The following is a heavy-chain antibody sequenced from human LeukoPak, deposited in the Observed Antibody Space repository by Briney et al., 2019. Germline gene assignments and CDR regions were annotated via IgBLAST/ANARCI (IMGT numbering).Heavy chain of an antibody. CDR2: IWSDGTNQ. V-gene: IGHV3-33*06. CDR1: GFTFSHYG. D-gene: IGHD4-11*01. CDR3: AKDAQRGFDYSNSLEY. Sequence: GGSLRLSCAAAGFTFSHYGMHWVRQAPGKGLEWVAVIWSDGTNQYYAESVKGRFTISRDGSAKTVYLQMNSLRREDTGVYYCAKDAQRGFDYSNSLEYWGQGTPVTVST. J-gene: IGHJ4*02.